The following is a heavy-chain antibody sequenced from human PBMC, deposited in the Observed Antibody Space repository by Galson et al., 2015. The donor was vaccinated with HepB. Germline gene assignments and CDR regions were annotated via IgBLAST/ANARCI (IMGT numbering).Heavy chain of an antibody. CDR3: AKAFNYDFWSAYLDY. D-gene: IGHD3-3*01. CDR1: GFTFSSNA. J-gene: IGHJ4*02. Sequence: SLRLSCAASGFTFSSNAMTWVRLAPGKGLEWVSAISGSGGSTYYADSVKGRFSISRDNSRNTLSLQMPSLRAEDTALYYCAKAFNYDFWSAYLDYWGQGTLVTVSS. V-gene: IGHV3-23*01. CDR2: ISGSGGST.